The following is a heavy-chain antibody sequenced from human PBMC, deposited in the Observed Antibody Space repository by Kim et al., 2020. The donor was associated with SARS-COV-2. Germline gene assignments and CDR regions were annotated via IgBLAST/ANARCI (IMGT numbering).Heavy chain of an antibody. V-gene: IGHV3-53*01. D-gene: IGHD5-12*01. Sequence: GGSLRLSCAASGFTVSSNYMSWVRQAPGKGLEWVSVIYSGGSTYYADSVKGRFTISRDNSKNTLYLQMNSLRAEDTAVYYCAREVVATIWPYYFDYWGQGTLVTVSS. CDR2: IYSGGST. CDR1: GFTVSSNY. J-gene: IGHJ4*02. CDR3: AREVVATIWPYYFDY.